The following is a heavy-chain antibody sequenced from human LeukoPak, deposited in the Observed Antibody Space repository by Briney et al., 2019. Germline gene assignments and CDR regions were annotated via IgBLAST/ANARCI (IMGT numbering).Heavy chain of an antibody. CDR2: MNPNSGNT. CDR3: ARGSQVMVTAAMPDY. D-gene: IGHD2-2*01. V-gene: IGHV1-8*01. J-gene: IGHJ4*02. Sequence: ASVKVSCKASGYTFTSYDINWVRQATGQGLECMGWMNPNSGNTGYAQKFQGRVTITRNTSISTPYMELTSLRSEDRAVYFCARGSQVMVTAAMPDYWGQGTLVTVSS. CDR1: GYTFTSYD.